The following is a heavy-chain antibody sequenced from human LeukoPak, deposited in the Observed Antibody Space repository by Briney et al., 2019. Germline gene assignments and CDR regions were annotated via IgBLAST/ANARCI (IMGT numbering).Heavy chain of an antibody. D-gene: IGHD2-15*01. CDR2: INHSGTT. CDR3: ARRVVVVAATERCDWFDP. Sequence: SETLSLTCAVYGGSFSGYYWSWIRQPPGKGLEWIGEINHSGTTKYNPSLKSRVTISVDTSKNQCSLKLSSVTAADTAVYYCARRVVVVAATERCDWFDPWGQGTLVTVSS. J-gene: IGHJ5*02. V-gene: IGHV4-34*01. CDR1: GGSFSGYY.